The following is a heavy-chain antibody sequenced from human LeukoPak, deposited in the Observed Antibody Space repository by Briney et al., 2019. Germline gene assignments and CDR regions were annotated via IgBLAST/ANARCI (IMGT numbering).Heavy chain of an antibody. V-gene: IGHV4-34*11. D-gene: IGHD3-3*01. CDR3: AKARGNFYDFWSGYDC. CDR2: IYYSGST. J-gene: IGHJ4*02. CDR1: GGSFSGYY. Sequence: SETLSLTCAVYGGSFSGYYWSWIRQPPGKGLEWIGYIYYSGSTNYNPSLKSRVTISVDTSKNQFSLNLSSVTAADTAVYYCAKARGNFYDFWSGYDCWGQGTLVTVSS.